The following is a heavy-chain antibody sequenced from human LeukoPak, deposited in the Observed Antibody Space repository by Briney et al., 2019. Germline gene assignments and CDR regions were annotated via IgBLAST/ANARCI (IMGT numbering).Heavy chain of an antibody. V-gene: IGHV3-11*03. CDR2: ISSSSSYT. Sequence: KPGGSLRLSCAASGFTFSDYYMSWIRQAPGEGLEWVSYISSSSSYTNYADSVKGRFTISRDNAKNSLYLQMNSLRAEDTAVYYCARFAMVRGVTPFDYWGQGTLVTVSS. J-gene: IGHJ4*02. CDR3: ARFAMVRGVTPFDY. D-gene: IGHD3-10*01. CDR1: GFTFSDYY.